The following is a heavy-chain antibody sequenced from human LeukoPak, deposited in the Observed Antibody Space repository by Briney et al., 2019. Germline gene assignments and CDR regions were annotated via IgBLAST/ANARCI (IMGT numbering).Heavy chain of an antibody. CDR1: GGTFSSYT. J-gene: IGHJ5*02. CDR3: ARSITVVAALDA. Sequence: SVKVSCRASGGTFSSYTISWVRQAPGQGLEWMGRIIPILGIANYAQKFQGRVTITADKSTSTAYMELSSLRSEDTAVYYCARSITVVAALDAWGQGTLVTVSS. V-gene: IGHV1-69*02. D-gene: IGHD2-15*01. CDR2: IIPILGIA.